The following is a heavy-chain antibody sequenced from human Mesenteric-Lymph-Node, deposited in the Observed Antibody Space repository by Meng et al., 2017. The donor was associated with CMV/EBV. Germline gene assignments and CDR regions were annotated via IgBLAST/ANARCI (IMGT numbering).Heavy chain of an antibody. J-gene: IGHJ4*02. CDR2: IDPNNGDT. Sequence: ASVKVSCKASGYTFIGYDVQWVRQTPGQGLEWMGWIDPNNGDTDYAQNFQGRVTMTRDTSISTAFMYLSGLESDDTAVYYCARGGQQPNSWYGYWGQGTLVTVSS. CDR3: ARGGQQPNSWYGY. V-gene: IGHV1-2*02. D-gene: IGHD6-13*01. CDR1: GYTFIGYD.